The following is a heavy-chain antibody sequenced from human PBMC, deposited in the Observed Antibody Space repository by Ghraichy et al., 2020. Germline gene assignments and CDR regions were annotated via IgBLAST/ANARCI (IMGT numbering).Heavy chain of an antibody. J-gene: IGHJ3*02. V-gene: IGHV3-30*04. Sequence: LSLTCAASGFTFSSYAMHWVRQAPGKGLEWVAVISYDGSNKYYADSVKGRFTISRDNSKNTLYLQMNSLRAEDTAVYYCAREASGFAFDIWGQGTMITVSS. CDR1: GFTFSSYA. CDR3: AREASGFAFDI. D-gene: IGHD3-9*01. CDR2: ISYDGSNK.